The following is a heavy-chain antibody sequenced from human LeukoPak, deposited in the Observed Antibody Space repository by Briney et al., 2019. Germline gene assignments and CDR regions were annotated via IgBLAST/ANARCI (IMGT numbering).Heavy chain of an antibody. CDR2: IYTSGST. CDR3: ARDILVVPAAIGWFDP. CDR1: GGSISSGSYY. V-gene: IGHV4-61*02. J-gene: IGHJ5*02. D-gene: IGHD2-2*02. Sequence: SETLSLTCTVSGGSISSGSYYWSWIRQPAGKGLEWIGRIYTSGSTNYNPSLKSRVAMSVDTSKNQFSLKLSSVTAADTAVYYCARDILVVPAAIGWFDPWGQGTLVTVSS.